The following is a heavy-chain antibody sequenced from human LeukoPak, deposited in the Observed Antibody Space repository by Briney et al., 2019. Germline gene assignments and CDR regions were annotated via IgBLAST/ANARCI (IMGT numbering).Heavy chain of an antibody. CDR1: GFTFSSYS. J-gene: IGHJ4*02. CDR2: ISSSSSYI. Sequence: GGSLRLSCAASGFTFSSYSMNWVRQAPGKGLEWVSSISSSSSYIYYADSVKGRFAISRDNAKNSLYLQMNSLRAEDTAVYYCAREPPGRYYYGPGSYFGIDYWGQGTLVTVSS. D-gene: IGHD3-10*01. V-gene: IGHV3-21*01. CDR3: AREPPGRYYYGPGSYFGIDY.